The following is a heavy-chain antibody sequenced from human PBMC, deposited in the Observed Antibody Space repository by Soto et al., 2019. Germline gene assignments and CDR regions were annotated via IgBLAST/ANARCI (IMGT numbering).Heavy chain of an antibody. J-gene: IGHJ4*02. V-gene: IGHV1-69*02. CDR1: CDTFSFYT. D-gene: IGHD3-10*01. Sequence: QVQLVQSGTEVKKPGSSVKVSCKASCDTFSFYTINWVRQAPGLGLEWVGRINPIVSMSIYAQKFQGRVSVTXGXPTSTAYMEVRSLRSVHTAMFFCAASYGSGYRAFDYGGQGALVSVPS. CDR2: INPIVSMS. CDR3: AASYGSGYRAFDY.